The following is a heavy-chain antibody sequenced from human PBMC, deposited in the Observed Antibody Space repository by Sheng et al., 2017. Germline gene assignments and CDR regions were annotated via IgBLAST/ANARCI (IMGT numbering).Heavy chain of an antibody. CDR3: AKDMVSGLAGATSQLDY. CDR1: GFTFNDFT. V-gene: IGHV3-9*01. Sequence: EVRLEQSGGGLVQPGRSLRLSCATSGFTFNDFTMHWVRQVPGEGLEWVSGINWNGADIAYADSVKGRFIISRDSAKNSVYLEVTSARPEDTALYYCAKDMVSGLAGATSQLDYWGQGTLVAVSS. CDR2: INWNGADI. J-gene: IGHJ4*02. D-gene: IGHD1-26*01.